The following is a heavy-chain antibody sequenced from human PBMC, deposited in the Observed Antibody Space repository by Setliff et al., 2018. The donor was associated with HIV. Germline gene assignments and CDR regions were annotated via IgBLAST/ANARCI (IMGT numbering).Heavy chain of an antibody. D-gene: IGHD3-22*01. Sequence: PSETLSLTCGVSGVSISTNTYYWGWVRQPPGKGLEWIGSIYYSGSTYYNPSLKSRVTISVDTSKNQFSLKLSSVTAADTAVYYCARDGSYYDSSAYLGGRYYYYGMDVWGQGTTVTVSS. J-gene: IGHJ6*02. CDR1: GVSISTNTYY. CDR3: ARDGSYYDSSAYLGGRYYYYGMDV. CDR2: IYYSGST. V-gene: IGHV4-39*07.